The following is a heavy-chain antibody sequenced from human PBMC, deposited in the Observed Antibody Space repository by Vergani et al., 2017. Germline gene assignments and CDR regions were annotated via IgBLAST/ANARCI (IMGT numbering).Heavy chain of an antibody. V-gene: IGHV1-69*18. CDR3: AGGWSGGSSCQYYYYYGMDV. J-gene: IGHJ6*02. D-gene: IGHD2-15*01. Sequence: QVQLVQSGAEVKKPRSSVKVSCKASGGTFSSYAISWVRQAPGQGLEWMGRIIPIFGTANYAQKFQGRGTITADESTSTAYMERSSLRAEDTAVYYCAGGWSGGSSCQYYYYYGMDVWGQGTTVTVSS. CDR2: IIPIFGTA. CDR1: GGTFSSYA.